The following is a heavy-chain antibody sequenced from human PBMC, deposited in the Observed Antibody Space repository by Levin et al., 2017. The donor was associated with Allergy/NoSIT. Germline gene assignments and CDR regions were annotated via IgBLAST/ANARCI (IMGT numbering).Heavy chain of an antibody. CDR3: ARGGDGATGPEY. CDR2: IYTGGNT. D-gene: IGHD2-21*01. J-gene: IGHJ4*02. CDR1: GFTVSSKY. V-gene: IGHV3-53*01. Sequence: PGGSLRLSCAASGFTVSSKYMSWVRQAPGKGLEWVSVIYTGGNTYYADSVKGRFTISRDNSKNTLYLQMNSLRAEDTAVYYCARGGDGATGPEYWGQGTLVTVSS.